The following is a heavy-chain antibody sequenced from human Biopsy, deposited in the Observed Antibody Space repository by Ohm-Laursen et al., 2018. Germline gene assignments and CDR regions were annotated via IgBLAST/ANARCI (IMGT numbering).Heavy chain of an antibody. CDR2: INHSGRT. J-gene: IGHJ6*02. Sequence: GTLSLTCPVYGESFNGYYWSWIRQTPGKGLEWIGEINHSGRTNYNPSLKSRVTISVDTSKYQFSLKVRSVTAADTAVYYCVRGVDYYDPYHYYALDVWGQGTTVTVSS. CDR1: GESFNGYY. V-gene: IGHV4-34*01. D-gene: IGHD3-22*01. CDR3: VRGVDYYDPYHYYALDV.